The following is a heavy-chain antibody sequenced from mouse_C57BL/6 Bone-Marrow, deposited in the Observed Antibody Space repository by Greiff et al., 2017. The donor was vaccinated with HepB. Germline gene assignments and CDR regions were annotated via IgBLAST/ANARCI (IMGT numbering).Heavy chain of an antibody. J-gene: IGHJ2*01. CDR1: GYTFTNYW. CDR2: IYPGGGYT. D-gene: IGHD1-3*01. CDR3: ARGSGKQSYYFDY. V-gene: IGHV1-63*01. Sequence: QVQLQQSGAELVRPGPSVKMSCKASGYTFTNYWIGWAKQRPGHGLEWIGDIYPGGGYTNYNEKFKGKATLTADKSSSTAYMQFSSLTSEDSAIYYCARGSGKQSYYFDYWGQGTTLTVSS.